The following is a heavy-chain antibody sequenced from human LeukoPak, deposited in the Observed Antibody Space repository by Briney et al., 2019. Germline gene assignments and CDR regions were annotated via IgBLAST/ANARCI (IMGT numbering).Heavy chain of an antibody. CDR3: AKHKGSGSYYLYSFDY. D-gene: IGHD3-10*01. J-gene: IGHJ4*02. Sequence: PGGALRLSCADTGFTFSSYGMSWVRRAPGKGLEWVSSISGSGGFTYYADSVKGRFTISRDNSKNTLYLQMNSLRAEDTAVYYCAKHKGSGSYYLYSFDYWGQGTLVTVSS. CDR1: GFTFSSYG. CDR2: ISGSGGFT. V-gene: IGHV3-23*01.